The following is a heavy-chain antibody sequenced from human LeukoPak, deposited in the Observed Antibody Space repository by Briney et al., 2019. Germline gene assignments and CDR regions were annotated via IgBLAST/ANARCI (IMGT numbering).Heavy chain of an antibody. D-gene: IGHD6-13*01. Sequence: GGSLRLSCAASGFTFSSYWMSWVRQAPGKGLEWVSVIYSGGSTYYADSVKGRFTISRDNSKNTLYLQMNSLRAEDTAVYYCASSGYSSSWPLDYWGQGTLVTVSS. CDR2: IYSGGST. J-gene: IGHJ4*02. CDR1: GFTFSSYW. V-gene: IGHV3-53*01. CDR3: ASSGYSSSWPLDY.